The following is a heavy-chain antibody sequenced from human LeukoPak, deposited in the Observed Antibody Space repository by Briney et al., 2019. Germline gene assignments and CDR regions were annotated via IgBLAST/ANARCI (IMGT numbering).Heavy chain of an antibody. CDR2: ISGSSTYI. D-gene: IGHD3-3*01. CDR1: GFTFSSYS. CDR3: ARVGYDFWSGYYPPDY. J-gene: IGHJ4*02. V-gene: IGHV3-21*01. Sequence: GGSLRLSCAASGFTFSSYSMNWVRQAPGKGLEWVSSISGSSTYIYYADSVKGRFTISRDNAKNSLYLQMNSLRAEDTAVYYCARVGYDFWSGYYPPDYWGQGTLVTVSS.